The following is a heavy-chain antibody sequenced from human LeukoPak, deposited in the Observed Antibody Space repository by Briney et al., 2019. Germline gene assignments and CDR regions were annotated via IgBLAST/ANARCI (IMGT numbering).Heavy chain of an antibody. CDR1: GFTFSSYS. J-gene: IGHJ3*02. D-gene: IGHD3-22*01. V-gene: IGHV3-21*01. Sequence: GGSLRLSCAASGFTFSSYSMNWVRQAPGKGLEWVSSISSSSSYIYYADSVKGRFTISRDTAKNSLYLQMNSLRAEDTAVYYCARERVSYYYDSSGRKGHDAFDIWGQGTMVTVSS. CDR2: ISSSSSYI. CDR3: ARERVSYYYDSSGRKGHDAFDI.